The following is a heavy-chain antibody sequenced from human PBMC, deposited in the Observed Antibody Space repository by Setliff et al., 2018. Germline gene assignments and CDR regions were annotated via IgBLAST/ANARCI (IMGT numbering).Heavy chain of an antibody. V-gene: IGHV4-34*01. CDR1: GGSFSTYY. CDR2: INHSGST. Sequence: SETLSLTCAVYGGSFSTYYWNWIRQPPGKGLEWIGEINHSGSTYYNPSLKSRVTISVDTSKNQFSLNLNSVTAADTAVYYCARYRNYFDSSGQTQYYFDYWGQGTLVTVSS. J-gene: IGHJ4*02. CDR3: ARYRNYFDSSGQTQYYFDY. D-gene: IGHD3-22*01.